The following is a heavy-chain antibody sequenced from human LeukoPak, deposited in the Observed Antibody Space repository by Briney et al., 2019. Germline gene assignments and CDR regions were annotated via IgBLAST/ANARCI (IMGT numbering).Heavy chain of an antibody. D-gene: IGHD2-15*01. CDR2: ISSGGSFI. V-gene: IGHV3-21*01. CDR3: ARAKYCSGAACFSYYYYGMDV. J-gene: IGHJ6*02. CDR1: GFTFSAYS. Sequence: GGSLRLSCAASGFTFSAYSMNWVRQVPGKGLEWVSSISSGGSFIYYADSLRGRFTISRDNAKNSLYLQMDRLTVEDTAIYYCARAKYCSGAACFSYYYYGMDVWGQGTTVTVSS.